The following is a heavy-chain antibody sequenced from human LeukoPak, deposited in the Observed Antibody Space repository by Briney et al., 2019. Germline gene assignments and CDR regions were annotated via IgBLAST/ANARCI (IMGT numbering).Heavy chain of an antibody. CDR2: ISYDGSNK. J-gene: IGHJ3*02. V-gene: IGHV3-30-3*01. Sequence: PGRSLRLSCAASGFTFGSYAMHWVRQAPGKGLEGVAVISYDGSNKYYADSVKGRFTISRDNSKNTMYLQMNSLRAEDTAVYYCARDRSYGDLWAAFDIWGQGTMVTVSS. D-gene: IGHD4-17*01. CDR1: GFTFGSYA. CDR3: ARDRSYGDLWAAFDI.